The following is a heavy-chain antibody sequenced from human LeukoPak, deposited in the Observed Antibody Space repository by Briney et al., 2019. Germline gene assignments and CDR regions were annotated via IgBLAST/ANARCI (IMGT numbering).Heavy chain of an antibody. D-gene: IGHD6-19*01. CDR1: GFTFDDYG. Sequence: PGRSLRLSCAASGFTFDDYGMHWVRQAPGKGLEWVAGISWHSGSIGYADSVKGRFTISRDNAKISLYLQMNSLRAEDTALYYCGKVHSSGWNYFDYSGQGNLVTVSS. J-gene: IGHJ4*02. CDR2: ISWHSGSI. CDR3: GKVHSSGWNYFDY. V-gene: IGHV3-9*01.